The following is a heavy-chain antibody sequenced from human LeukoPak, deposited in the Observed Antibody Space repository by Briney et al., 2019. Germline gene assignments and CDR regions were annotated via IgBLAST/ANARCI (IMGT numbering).Heavy chain of an antibody. Sequence: GGSLRLSCAASGFTFSSYAMHWVRQAPGKGLEWVSILYSGGNTYYADSVKGRFTISRDNSKNTLYLQMNSLRAEDTAVYYCARSPTYYDILTGYYLDYWGQGTLVTVSS. V-gene: IGHV3-NL1*01. J-gene: IGHJ4*02. CDR2: LYSGGNT. CDR1: GFTFSSYA. CDR3: ARSPTYYDILTGYYLDY. D-gene: IGHD3-9*01.